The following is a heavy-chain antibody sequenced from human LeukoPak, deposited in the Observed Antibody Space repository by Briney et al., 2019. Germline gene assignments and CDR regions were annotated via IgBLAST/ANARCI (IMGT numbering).Heavy chain of an antibody. CDR1: GGSISSSSYY. CDR2: IYYSGST. Sequence: SETLSLTCTVSGGSISSSSYYWGWIRQPPRKGLEWIGSIYYSGSTYYNPSLKSRVTISVDTSKNQFSLKLSSVTAADTAVYYCARVSTTGTTLAFDYWGQGTLVTVSS. V-gene: IGHV4-39*07. D-gene: IGHD1-1*01. CDR3: ARVSTTGTTLAFDY. J-gene: IGHJ4*02.